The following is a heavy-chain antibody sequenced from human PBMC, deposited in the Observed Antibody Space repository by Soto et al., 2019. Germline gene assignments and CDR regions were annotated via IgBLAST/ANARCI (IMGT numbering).Heavy chain of an antibody. J-gene: IGHJ6*02. CDR3: ARGVTYSSGWYPHYYYYYGMDV. Sequence: QVQLVQSGAEVKKPGASVKVSCKASGYTFTSYGISWVRQAPGQGLEWMGWISAYNGNTNYAQKLQGRVTMTTDTSTSTADMELRSLRSDDTAVYYCARGVTYSSGWYPHYYYYYGMDVWGQGTTVTVSS. V-gene: IGHV1-18*01. D-gene: IGHD6-19*01. CDR2: ISAYNGNT. CDR1: GYTFTSYG.